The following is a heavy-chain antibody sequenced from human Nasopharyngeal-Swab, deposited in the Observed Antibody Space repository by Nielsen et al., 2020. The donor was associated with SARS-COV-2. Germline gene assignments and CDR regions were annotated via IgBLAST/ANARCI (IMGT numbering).Heavy chain of an antibody. D-gene: IGHD4-17*01. J-gene: IGHJ6*02. CDR3: AKEPVTTVTTYNVLDYYGMDA. Sequence: GGSLRLSCAASGFTFSSYGMHWVRQAPGKGLEWVAVISYDGSNKYYADSVKGRFTISRDNSKNTLYLQMNSLRAEDTAVYYCAKEPVTTVTTYNVLDYYGMDAWGQGTTVTVSS. CDR2: ISYDGSNK. V-gene: IGHV3-30*18. CDR1: GFTFSSYG.